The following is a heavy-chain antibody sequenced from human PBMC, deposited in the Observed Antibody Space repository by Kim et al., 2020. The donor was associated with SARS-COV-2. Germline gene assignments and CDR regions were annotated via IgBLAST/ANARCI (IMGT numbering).Heavy chain of an antibody. Sequence: GGSLRLSCATSGFTFNHYGMHWVRQAPGKGLEWVAVIWYDGSKRYYADSVKGRFTILRDDSKNTLYLQLSSLRAEDTAVYYCARDNDPQGHYYFDYWGQG. CDR3: ARDNDPQGHYYFDY. CDR1: GFTFNHYG. J-gene: IGHJ4*02. D-gene: IGHD1-1*01. CDR2: IWYDGSKR. V-gene: IGHV3-33*01.